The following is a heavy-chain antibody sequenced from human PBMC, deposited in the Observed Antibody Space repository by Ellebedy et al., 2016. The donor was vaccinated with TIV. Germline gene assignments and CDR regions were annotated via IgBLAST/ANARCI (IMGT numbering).Heavy chain of an antibody. CDR2: IYSGGST. J-gene: IGHJ4*02. Sequence: GESLKISCAASGFSVSSNYMNWVRQVPVTGLEWVSVIYSGGSTFYGDSVKGRFTISRDNSKNTLYLQMNSLRAEDTAVYYCARADCSGDSCYEFDYWGQGTLVTVSS. CDR1: GFSVSSNY. CDR3: ARADCSGDSCYEFDY. V-gene: IGHV3-53*01. D-gene: IGHD2-15*01.